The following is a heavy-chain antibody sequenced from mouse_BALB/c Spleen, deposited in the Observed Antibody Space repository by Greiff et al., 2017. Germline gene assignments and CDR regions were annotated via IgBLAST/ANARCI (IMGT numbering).Heavy chain of an antibody. Sequence: EVHLVESGGGLVQPGGSRKLSCAASGFTFSSFGMHWVRQAPEKGLEWVAYISSGSSTIYYADTVKGRFTISRDNPKNTLFLQMTSLRSEDTAMYYCARSDGAYWGQGTLVTVSA. CDR3: ARSDGAY. V-gene: IGHV5-17*02. CDR1: GFTFSSFG. J-gene: IGHJ3*01. CDR2: ISSGSSTI.